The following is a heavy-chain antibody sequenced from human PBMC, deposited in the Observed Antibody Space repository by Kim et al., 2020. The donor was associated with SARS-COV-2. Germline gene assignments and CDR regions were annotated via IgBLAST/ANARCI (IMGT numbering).Heavy chain of an antibody. CDR1: GFNFSSCG. V-gene: IGHV3-30*03. Sequence: GGSLRLSCAASGFNFSSCGMHWVRQTPGKGLEWVAIISYDGSNKYYADSVKGRFTVSRDNSKNTLYLQMNSLRAEDTAVYHCARKGGAYGGGMDVWGQGTTVTVSS. CDR2: ISYDGSNK. CDR3: ARKGGAYGGGMDV. J-gene: IGHJ6*02. D-gene: IGHD4-17*01.